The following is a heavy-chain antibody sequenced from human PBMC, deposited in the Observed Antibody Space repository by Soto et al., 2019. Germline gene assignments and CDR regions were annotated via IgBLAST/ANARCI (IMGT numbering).Heavy chain of an antibody. J-gene: IGHJ5*02. D-gene: IGHD6-6*01. CDR2: ISYSGST. CDR1: GGSISSYY. CDR3: AKYSPTYRWFDP. Sequence: QVQLQESGPGLVKPSETLSLTCTVSGGSISSYYWSWIRQPPGKGLEWIGYISYSGSTNYNPSLTSRXXIXVXXSNNRFSLKLSSVTAADTAVYYCAKYSPTYRWFDPWGQGTLVTVSS. V-gene: IGHV4-59*08.